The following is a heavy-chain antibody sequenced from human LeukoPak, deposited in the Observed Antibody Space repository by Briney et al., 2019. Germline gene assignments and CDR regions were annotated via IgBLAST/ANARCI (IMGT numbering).Heavy chain of an antibody. V-gene: IGHV4-59*01. J-gene: IGHJ4*02. CDR3: ARDRGYSGPIDY. CDR2: IYYSGST. Sequence: SETLSLTCTVSGGSISSYYWSWIRQPPGKGLEWIGYIYYSGSTNYNPSLKSRVTISVDTSKNQFFLKLSSVTAADTAVYYCARDRGYSGPIDYWGQGTLVTVSS. CDR1: GGSISSYY. D-gene: IGHD1-26*01.